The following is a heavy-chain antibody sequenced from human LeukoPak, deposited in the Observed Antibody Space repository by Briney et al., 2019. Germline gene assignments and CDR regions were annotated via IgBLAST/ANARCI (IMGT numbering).Heavy chain of an antibody. V-gene: IGHV4-4*07. CDR1: GGSISSYY. D-gene: IGHD2-2*01. CDR3: ARGQYHLLYWYFDL. CDR2: IYSSGST. Sequence: SETLSLTCTVSGGSISSYYWSWIRQPAGKGLEWNGRIYSSGSTNYNPSLKSRVTMSVDTSKNQFSLKLSSVTAADTAVYYCARGQYHLLYWYFDLWGRGTLVTVSS. J-gene: IGHJ2*01.